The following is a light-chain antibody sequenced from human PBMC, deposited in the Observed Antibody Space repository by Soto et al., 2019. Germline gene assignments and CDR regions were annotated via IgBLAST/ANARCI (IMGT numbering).Light chain of an antibody. CDR1: NSDVGSYNR. J-gene: IGLJ1*01. CDR3: TSYTTTSTYV. CDR2: DVS. V-gene: IGLV2-18*02. Sequence: QSVLTQPPSVSGSPGQSVAISCTGTNSDVGSYNRVSWYQQPPGTAPKLIIYDVSNRPSGVPDRFSGSKSGNTASLHISGLQAEYEADYYCTSYTTTSTYVFGIGTKVTVL.